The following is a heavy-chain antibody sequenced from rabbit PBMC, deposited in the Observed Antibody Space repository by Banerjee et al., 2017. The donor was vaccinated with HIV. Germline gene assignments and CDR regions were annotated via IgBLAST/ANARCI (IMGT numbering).Heavy chain of an antibody. Sequence: QDQLEESGGDLVKPEGSLTLTCKASGFSFSNKFVICWVRQAPGKGLESIACIYAGSSGYTYYASWAKGRFTISKTSSTTVTLQMTSLTAADTATYFCARDLAGVIGWNFNLWGPGTLVTVS. J-gene: IGHJ4*01. CDR3: ARDLAGVIGWNFNL. V-gene: IGHV1S45*01. D-gene: IGHD4-1*01. CDR1: GFSFSNKFV. CDR2: IYAGSSGYT.